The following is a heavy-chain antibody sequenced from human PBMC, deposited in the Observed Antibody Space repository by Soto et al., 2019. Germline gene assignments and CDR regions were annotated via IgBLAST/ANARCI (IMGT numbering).Heavy chain of an antibody. V-gene: IGHV3-74*01. CDR3: ARDTDGLHY. CDR1: GLIFSNYK. J-gene: IGHJ4*02. CDR2: INTDGSIT. Sequence: EVQLVESGGGLVQPGGSLRLSCAASGLIFSNYKMHWVRQAPGKGLVWVSRINTDGSITDYADSVKGRFTVSRDNPKTTLYLQMNSLRAEDTAVDYCARDTDGLHYWGQGTLVTVSS.